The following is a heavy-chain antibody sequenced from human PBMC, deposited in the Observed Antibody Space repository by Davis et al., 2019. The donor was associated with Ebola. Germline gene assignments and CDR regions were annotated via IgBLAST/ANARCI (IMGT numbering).Heavy chain of an antibody. CDR2: ISGNGRST. D-gene: IGHD6-6*01. V-gene: IGHV3-23*01. CDR3: VNPYTEYRNSGNWIDP. Sequence: GASLKISCVVSCFTLPTPAIRLVRPAPGKGLEWVSGISGNGRSTYYADSVKGRFTISRDNSKNTLYLQMNSLRAEDTAAYYCVNPYTEYRNSGNWIDPWGQGTMVTVSS. CDR1: CFTLPTPA. J-gene: IGHJ5*02.